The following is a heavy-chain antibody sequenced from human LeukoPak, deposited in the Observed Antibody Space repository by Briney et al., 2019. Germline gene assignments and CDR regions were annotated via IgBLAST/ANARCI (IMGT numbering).Heavy chain of an antibody. Sequence: GGSLRLSCAASGFTFSSYGMHCVRQAPGKGLEWVAVISYDGSNKYYADSVKGRFTISRDNSKNTLYLQMNSLRAEDTAVYYCAKGIFLEWLSYFDYWGQGTLVTVSS. CDR2: ISYDGSNK. J-gene: IGHJ4*02. CDR3: AKGIFLEWLSYFDY. V-gene: IGHV3-30*18. D-gene: IGHD3-3*01. CDR1: GFTFSSYG.